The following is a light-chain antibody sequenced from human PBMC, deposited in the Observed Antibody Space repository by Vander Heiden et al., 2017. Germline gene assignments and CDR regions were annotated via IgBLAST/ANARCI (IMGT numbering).Light chain of an antibody. CDR3: QQDGSSPLT. V-gene: IGKV3D-20*01. Sequence: IVLTQSPATLSLSTGESATLTCGASQSVSSSYLAWYQQKPGRAPRLLIYDASSRATGIPDRFSGSGSGTDFTLTISRLEPEDFAVYYCQQDGSSPLTFGGGTKVEIK. J-gene: IGKJ4*01. CDR1: QSVSSSY. CDR2: DAS.